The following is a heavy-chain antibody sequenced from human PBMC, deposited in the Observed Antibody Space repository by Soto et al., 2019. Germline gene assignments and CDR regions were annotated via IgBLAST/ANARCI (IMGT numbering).Heavy chain of an antibody. Sequence: PSVKVSCKASGYTFTSYGISWVRQAPGQGLEWMGWISAYNGNTNYAQKLQGRVTMTTDTSASTAYMELSSLRSEDTAVYYCARAVLLKYCSGGSCYSAYWGQATLVTVSS. CDR1: GYTFTSYG. D-gene: IGHD2-15*01. J-gene: IGHJ4*02. CDR2: ISAYNGNT. CDR3: ARAVLLKYCSGGSCYSAY. V-gene: IGHV1-18*01.